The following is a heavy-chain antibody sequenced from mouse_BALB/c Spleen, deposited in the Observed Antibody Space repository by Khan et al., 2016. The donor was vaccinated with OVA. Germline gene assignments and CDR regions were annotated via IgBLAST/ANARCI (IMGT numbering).Heavy chain of an antibody. CDR3: ARADDRYDGYYAMDY. Sequence: QMQLEESGPGLVAPSQSLSITCTVSGFSLSRYNIHWVRQPPGKGLEWLGMIWGGGGTDYNSTLKSRLSISKDNSKSQVFLKMNSLQTDDTAMYYCARADDRYDGYYAMDYWGQGTSVTVSS. D-gene: IGHD2-14*01. J-gene: IGHJ4*01. CDR1: GFSLSRYN. V-gene: IGHV2-6-4*01. CDR2: IWGGGGT.